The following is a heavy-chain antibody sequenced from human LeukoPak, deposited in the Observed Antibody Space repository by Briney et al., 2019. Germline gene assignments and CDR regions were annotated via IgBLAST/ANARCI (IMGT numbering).Heavy chain of an antibody. V-gene: IGHV3-7*03. CDR3: VRENWYRFDN. CDR1: GFTFSNYW. D-gene: IGHD1-14*01. Sequence: GGSLRLSCAVSGFTFSNYWMTWVRQAPGKGLEWVANIKEDGSEKYYVDSVRGRFTISRDNAKNSLYLQMNSLRAEDTAVYYCVRENWYRFDNWGQGTLVTVSS. CDR2: IKEDGSEK. J-gene: IGHJ4*02.